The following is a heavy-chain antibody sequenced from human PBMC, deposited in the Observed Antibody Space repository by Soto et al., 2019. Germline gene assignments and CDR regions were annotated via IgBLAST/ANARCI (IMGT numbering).Heavy chain of an antibody. Sequence: GGSLRLSCAASGFTFSNAWMSWVRQAPGKGLEWAGRIKSKTDGGTTDYAAPVKGRFTISRDDSKNTLYLQMNSLKTEDTAVYYCTTTTPYYDILTGYYYYYGMDVWGQGTTVTVSS. J-gene: IGHJ6*02. V-gene: IGHV3-15*01. CDR1: GFTFSNAW. CDR2: IKSKTDGGTT. CDR3: TTTTPYYDILTGYYYYYGMDV. D-gene: IGHD3-9*01.